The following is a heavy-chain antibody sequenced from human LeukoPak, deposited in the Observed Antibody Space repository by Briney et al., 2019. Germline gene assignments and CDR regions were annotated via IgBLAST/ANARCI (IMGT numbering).Heavy chain of an antibody. J-gene: IGHJ4*02. CDR3: AGGTGFIIKD. Sequence: GGSLRLSCAASGFTFSLYWMNWVRRAPGKGLEWVANIKQDGSEKNYVDSVKGRFTISRDNAKNSLYLQMNSLRVEDTAMYYCAGGTGFIIKDWGQGTLVTVSS. V-gene: IGHV3-7*03. CDR1: GFTFSLYW. CDR2: IKQDGSEK. D-gene: IGHD3-9*01.